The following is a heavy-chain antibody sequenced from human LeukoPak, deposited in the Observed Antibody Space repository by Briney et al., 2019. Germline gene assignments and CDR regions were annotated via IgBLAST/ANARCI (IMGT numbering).Heavy chain of an antibody. Sequence: SVKVSCKASGYTFTSYYMHWVRQAPGQGLEWMGRIIPILGIANYAQKFQGRVTITADKSTSTAYMELSSLRSEDTAVYHCARVGNGQQLVPILIYYYGMDVWGQGTTVTVSS. CDR2: IIPILGIA. J-gene: IGHJ6*02. V-gene: IGHV1-69*04. CDR3: ARVGNGQQLVPILIYYYGMDV. D-gene: IGHD6-13*01. CDR1: GYTFTSYY.